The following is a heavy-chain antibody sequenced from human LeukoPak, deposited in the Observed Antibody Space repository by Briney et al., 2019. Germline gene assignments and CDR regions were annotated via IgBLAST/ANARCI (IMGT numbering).Heavy chain of an antibody. V-gene: IGHV3-30*02. CDR2: IRYDGKNE. CDR3: VRGTRDCTNGVCFAFDI. Sequence: GGSLRLSCAASGFTFSHYGTHWVRQAPGKGLEWVAFIRYDGKNEYYTDSVKGRFTISRDNAKKSLYLQMNSLRAEDTAVYYCVRGTRDCTNGVCFAFDIWGQGTMVTVSS. CDR1: GFTFSHYG. D-gene: IGHD2-8*01. J-gene: IGHJ3*02.